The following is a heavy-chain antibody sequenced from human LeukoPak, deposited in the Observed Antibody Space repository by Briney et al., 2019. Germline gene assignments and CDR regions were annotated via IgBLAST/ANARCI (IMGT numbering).Heavy chain of an antibody. V-gene: IGHV5-51*01. Sequence: GESLKISCKGSGYSFTNSWIGWVRLMPGKGLEWMGIIYPGDSDTRYSPSFQGQVTISADKSISTAYLQWSSLKASDTAMYYCARQLVGAITGYFDYWGQGTLVTVSS. CDR3: ARQLVGAITGYFDY. J-gene: IGHJ4*02. CDR2: IYPGDSDT. D-gene: IGHD1-26*01. CDR1: GYSFTNSW.